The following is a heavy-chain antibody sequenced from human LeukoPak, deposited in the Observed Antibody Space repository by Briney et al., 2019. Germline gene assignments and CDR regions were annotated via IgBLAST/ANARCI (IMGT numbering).Heavy chain of an antibody. Sequence: PAETLSLPCTVSGGSISSSSYYWGWIRQPPGKGLEWIGSIYYSGSTYYNPSLKSRVTISVDTSKNQFSPNLSSVTAADTAVYYCARDRRGIAARPAYFDYWGQGTLVTVSS. V-gene: IGHV4-39*07. CDR3: ARDRRGIAARPAYFDY. D-gene: IGHD6-6*01. CDR1: GGSISSSSYY. CDR2: IYYSGST. J-gene: IGHJ4*02.